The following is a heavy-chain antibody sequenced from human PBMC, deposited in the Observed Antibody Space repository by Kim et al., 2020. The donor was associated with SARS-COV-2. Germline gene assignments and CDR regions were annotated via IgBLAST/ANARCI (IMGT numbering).Heavy chain of an antibody. CDR1: GGSFSGYY. Sequence: SETLSLTCAVYGGSFSGYYWSWIRQPPGKGLEWIGEINHSGSTNYNPSLKSRVTISVDTSKNQFSLKLSSVTAADTAVYYCARVDLRDGSYLDYWGQGTLVTVSS. J-gene: IGHJ4*02. V-gene: IGHV4-34*01. CDR2: INHSGST. D-gene: IGHD1-26*01. CDR3: ARVDLRDGSYLDY.